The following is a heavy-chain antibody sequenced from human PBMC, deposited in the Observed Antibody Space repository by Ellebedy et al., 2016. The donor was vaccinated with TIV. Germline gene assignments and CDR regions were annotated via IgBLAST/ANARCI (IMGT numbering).Heavy chain of an antibody. CDR1: GYTFTDYY. CDR2: INPNSGVT. D-gene: IGHD1-26*01. J-gene: IGHJ3*02. CDR3: ARDTGGSYSRGAFDI. Sequence: ASVKVSCXASGYTFTDYYIHWVRQAPGQGLEWMGWINPNSGVTNSAQKLQGSVTMTRDTSTSTAYMELSRLRSDDSAVYYCARDTGGSYSRGAFDIWGQGTMVTVSS. V-gene: IGHV1-2*02.